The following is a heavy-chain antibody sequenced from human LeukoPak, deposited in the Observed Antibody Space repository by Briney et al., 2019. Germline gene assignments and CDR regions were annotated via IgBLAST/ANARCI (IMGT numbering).Heavy chain of an antibody. V-gene: IGHV1-2*02. J-gene: IGHJ4*02. CDR2: INPNSGGT. CDR1: GYTFTSYY. D-gene: IGHD6-19*01. CDR3: ARAYSSGYPDFDY. Sequence: ASVKVSCKASGYTFTSYYMHWVRQAPGQGLEWMGWINPNSGGTNYAQKFQGRVTMTRDTSISTAYMELSRLRSDDTAVYYCARAYSSGYPDFDYWGQGTLVTVSS.